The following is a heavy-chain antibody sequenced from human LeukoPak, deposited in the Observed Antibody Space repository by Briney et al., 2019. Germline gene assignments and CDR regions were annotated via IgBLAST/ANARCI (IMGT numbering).Heavy chain of an antibody. CDR1: GFTFDDYA. CDR3: ARGGSGGSSGIRKPLDY. J-gene: IGHJ4*02. CDR2: INWSGDRI. V-gene: IGHV3-9*01. Sequence: GGSLRLSCAASGFTFDDYAMHWVRQAPGKGLEWVSGINWSGDRIGYADSVKGRFTISRDNAKNSLYLQMNSLRAEDTAVYYCARGGSGGSSGIRKPLDYWGQGTLVTVSS. D-gene: IGHD3-22*01.